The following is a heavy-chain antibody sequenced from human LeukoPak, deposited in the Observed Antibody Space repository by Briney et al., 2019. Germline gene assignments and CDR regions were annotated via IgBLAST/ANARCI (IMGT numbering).Heavy chain of an antibody. V-gene: IGHV4-59*01. CDR2: IYYSGGT. Sequence: SETLSLTCTVSGGSISSDHWSWLRQPPGKGLEWIGYIYYSGGTNYNPSLKSRVTISVDTSKNQFSLKLSSVTAADTAVYYCARGAGWYGYWGQGTLVTVSS. D-gene: IGHD6-19*01. CDR1: GGSISSDH. CDR3: ARGAGWYGY. J-gene: IGHJ4*02.